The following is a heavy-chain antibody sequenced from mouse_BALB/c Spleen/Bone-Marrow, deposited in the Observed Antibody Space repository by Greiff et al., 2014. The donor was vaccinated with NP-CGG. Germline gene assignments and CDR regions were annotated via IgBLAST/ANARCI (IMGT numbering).Heavy chain of an antibody. CDR1: GYSITSGYS. J-gene: IGHJ2*01. D-gene: IGHD2-1*01. Sequence: EVMLEESGPDLVKPSQSLSLTCTVTGYSITSGYSWHWIRQFPGNKLEWVGYIHYSGTTNYNPSLKSRISITRDTSKNQFFLQFNSVTTEDTASYYCARRNGNYYFDYWGQGTTLTVSS. CDR3: ARRNGNYYFDY. V-gene: IGHV3-1*02. CDR2: IHYSGTT.